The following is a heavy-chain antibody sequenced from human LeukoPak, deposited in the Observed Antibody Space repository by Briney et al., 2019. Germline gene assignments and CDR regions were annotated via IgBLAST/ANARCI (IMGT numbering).Heavy chain of an antibody. V-gene: IGHV4-59*01. Sequence: PSETLSLTCTVSGGSISSYYWSWIRQPPGKGLEWIGYIYYSGSTNYNPSLKSRVTISVDTSKNQFSLKLSSVTAADTAVYYCARGVAAAGTTPGAFDIWGQGTMVTGSS. CDR2: IYYSGST. D-gene: IGHD6-13*01. J-gene: IGHJ3*02. CDR3: ARGVAAAGTTPGAFDI. CDR1: GGSISSYY.